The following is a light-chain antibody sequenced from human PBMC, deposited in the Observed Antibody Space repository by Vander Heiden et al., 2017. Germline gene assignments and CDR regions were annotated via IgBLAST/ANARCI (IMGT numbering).Light chain of an antibody. CDR1: QDISNY. V-gene: IGKV1-33*01. CDR2: DAS. Sequence: FQMTQSPSSLSASVGDRVTITCQASQDISNYLNWYQQKPGKAPKLLIYDASNMETGVPSRFSGSGSGTDFTFTISSLQPEDIATYYCQQYDNLQLTFGGGTKVEIK. J-gene: IGKJ4*01. CDR3: QQYDNLQLT.